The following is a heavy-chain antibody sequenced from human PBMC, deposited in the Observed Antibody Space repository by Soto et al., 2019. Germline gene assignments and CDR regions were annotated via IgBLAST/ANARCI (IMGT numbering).Heavy chain of an antibody. J-gene: IGHJ4*02. D-gene: IGHD3-22*01. CDR2: IYYSGSS. CDR1: GVSVSSGSYY. V-gene: IGHV4-61*01. CDR3: ARDCGPCCDSSGVDY. Sequence: AETLSLTCTASGVSVSSGSYYWSWIRQPPGKGLEWIGYIYYSGSSNYNSSLTSRVTISVDTSKNQFSLKLSTVTAADTAVYYCARDCGPCCDSSGVDYWGQGTLVTVSS.